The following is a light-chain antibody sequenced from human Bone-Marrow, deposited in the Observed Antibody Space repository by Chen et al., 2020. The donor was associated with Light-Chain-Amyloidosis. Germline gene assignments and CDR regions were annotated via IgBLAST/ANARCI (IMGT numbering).Light chain of an antibody. CDR3: QVWDRSSDRPV. CDR2: DDS. Sequence: SYVLTQPSSLSVAPGQTAQIACGGNNIGSTRVHWYQQTPGQAPLLVVYDDSDRPSGIPERLSGSNSGNTATLTISRVEAGDEADYYCQVWDRSSDRPVFGGGTKLTVL. J-gene: IGLJ3*02. CDR1: NIGSTR. V-gene: IGLV3-21*02.